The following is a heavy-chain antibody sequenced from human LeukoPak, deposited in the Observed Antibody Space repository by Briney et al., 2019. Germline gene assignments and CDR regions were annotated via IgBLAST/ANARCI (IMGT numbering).Heavy chain of an antibody. D-gene: IGHD6-13*01. Sequence: GGSLRLSCAASGFTVSSNYMRWVRQAPGKGLEWVSVIYGGGSTYYADSVKGRFTISRDNSKNTLYLQMNSLRADDTAVYYCSRVAAAAGLVIDYWGQGTLVTVSS. J-gene: IGHJ4*02. CDR2: IYGGGST. V-gene: IGHV3-53*01. CDR1: GFTVSSNY. CDR3: SRVAAAAGLVIDY.